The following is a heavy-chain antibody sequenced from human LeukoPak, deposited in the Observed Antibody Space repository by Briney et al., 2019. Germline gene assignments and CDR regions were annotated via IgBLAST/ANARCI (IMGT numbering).Heavy chain of an antibody. Sequence: KPGGSLRLSCAASGFTFRNYYMTWIRQAPGKGLEWVSYISASGDTIYYGDSVRGRFTNSRDNAKNSLYLDMNTLKAEDTAVYYCARDPSWEILSYFGYWGQGTLVTVSS. J-gene: IGHJ4*02. D-gene: IGHD1-26*01. CDR3: ARDPSWEILSYFGY. V-gene: IGHV3-11*04. CDR2: ISASGDTI. CDR1: GFTFRNYY.